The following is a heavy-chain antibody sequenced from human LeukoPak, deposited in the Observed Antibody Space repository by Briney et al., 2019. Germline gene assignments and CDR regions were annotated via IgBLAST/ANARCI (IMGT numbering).Heavy chain of an antibody. CDR3: AKQKGVSWYSEEDY. D-gene: IGHD2-15*01. CDR1: GFTFSSYW. J-gene: IGHJ4*02. Sequence: GGSLRLSCAASGFTFSSYWMHWVRQAPGKGLVWVSRINTDGSSTSYADSVKGRSTISRDNAKNTLYLQMNSLRAEDTAVYYCAKQKGVSWYSEEDYWGQGTLVTVSS. CDR2: INTDGSST. V-gene: IGHV3-74*01.